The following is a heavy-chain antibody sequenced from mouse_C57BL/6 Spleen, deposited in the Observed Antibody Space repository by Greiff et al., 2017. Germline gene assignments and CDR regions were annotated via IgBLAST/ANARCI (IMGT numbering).Heavy chain of an antibody. J-gene: IGHJ4*01. V-gene: IGHV1-69*01. CDR1: GYTFTSYW. D-gene: IGHD1-1*01. CDR3: ARYFYGSRRYAMEY. CDR2: IDPSDSYT. Sequence: QVQLQQPGAELVMPGASVKLSCKASGYTFTSYWMHWVKQRPGQGLEWIGEIDPSDSYTNYNQKFKGKSTLTVDKSSSTAYMQLSSLTSEDSAVYDCARYFYGSRRYAMEYWGEGTSGTVAS.